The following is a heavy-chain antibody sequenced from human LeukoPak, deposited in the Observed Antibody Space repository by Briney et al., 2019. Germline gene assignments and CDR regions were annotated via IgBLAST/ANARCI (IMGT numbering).Heavy chain of an antibody. D-gene: IGHD3-22*01. CDR2: IKQDGSEK. J-gene: IGHJ4*02. CDR3: AKDMWEDSSGYYYPLGY. V-gene: IGHV3-7*03. CDR1: GFTFSSYW. Sequence: GGSLRLSCAASGFTFSSYWMSWVRQAPGKGLEWVANIKQDGSEKHYVDSVKGRFTISRDNAKNSLYLQMNSLRAEDTALYYCAKDMWEDSSGYYYPLGYWGQGTLVTVSS.